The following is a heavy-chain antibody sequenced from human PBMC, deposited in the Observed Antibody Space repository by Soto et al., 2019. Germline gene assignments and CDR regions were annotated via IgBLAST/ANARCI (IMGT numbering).Heavy chain of an antibody. J-gene: IGHJ3*02. V-gene: IGHV1-69*13. Sequence: GASVKVSCKASGGTFSSYAISWVRQAPGQGLEWMGGIIPILGSANYAQKFQDRVTITADESTTTTYMELSSLRSEDAAVYYCASRERVDAFDIWGQGXMVTVSS. CDR2: IIPILGSA. CDR1: GGTFSSYA. CDR3: ASRERVDAFDI.